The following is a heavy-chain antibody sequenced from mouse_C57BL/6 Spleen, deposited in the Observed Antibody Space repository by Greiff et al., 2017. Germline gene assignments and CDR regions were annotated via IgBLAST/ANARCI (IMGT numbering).Heavy chain of an antibody. D-gene: IGHD2-3*01. CDR1: GYTFTYYY. CDR2: IYPGSGNT. CDR3: ARGGDGYYRGAMDY. J-gene: IGHJ4*01. V-gene: IGHV1-76*01. Sequence: LQLQQSGAELVRPGASVTLSCKASGYTFTYYYINWVKQRPGQGLEWIARIYPGSGNTYYNEKFKGKDTLTEEKSSSTAYMKLSSLTSEDSAVYFCARGGDGYYRGAMDYWGQGTSVTVSS.